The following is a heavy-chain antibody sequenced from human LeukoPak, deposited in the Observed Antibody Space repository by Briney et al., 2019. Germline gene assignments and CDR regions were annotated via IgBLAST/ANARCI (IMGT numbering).Heavy chain of an antibody. CDR2: TNPNSGNT. V-gene: IGHV1-8*01. CDR1: GYTFTSYD. D-gene: IGHD5-24*01. Sequence: GASVKVSCKASGYTFTSYDINWVRQATGQGLEWMGWTNPNSGNTGYAQKFQGRVTMTRNTSISTAYMELSSLRSEDTAVHYCAREMATKAYVIDYWGQGTLVTVSS. J-gene: IGHJ4*02. CDR3: AREMATKAYVIDY.